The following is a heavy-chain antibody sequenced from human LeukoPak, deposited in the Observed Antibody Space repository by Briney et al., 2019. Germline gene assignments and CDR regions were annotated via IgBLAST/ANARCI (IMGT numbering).Heavy chain of an antibody. CDR2: ISYNGSNK. CDR1: GFTFSSYA. J-gene: IGHJ1*01. D-gene: IGHD3-22*01. V-gene: IGHV3-30*01. CDR3: ASDDYDSSGYFFQH. Sequence: GRSLRLSCAASGFTFSSYAMHWVRQAPGKGLEWVAVISYNGSNKYYADSVKGRFTISRDNSKNTLYLQMNSLRAEDTAVYYCASDDYDSSGYFFQHWGQGTLVTVSS.